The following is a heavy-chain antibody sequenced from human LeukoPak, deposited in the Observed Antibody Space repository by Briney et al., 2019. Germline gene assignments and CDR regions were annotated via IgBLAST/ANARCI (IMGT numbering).Heavy chain of an antibody. D-gene: IGHD6-13*01. V-gene: IGHV3-20*04. Sequence: PGGSLRLSCAASEFTFDDHGMSWVRQAPGKGLEWVSHINWNGASIGYADSVKGRFTISRDNAKTSLYLQMNSLRAEDTALYYCARHIAAAGTNWFDPWGQGTLVTVSS. CDR3: ARHIAAAGTNWFDP. CDR2: INWNGASI. J-gene: IGHJ5*02. CDR1: EFTFDDHG.